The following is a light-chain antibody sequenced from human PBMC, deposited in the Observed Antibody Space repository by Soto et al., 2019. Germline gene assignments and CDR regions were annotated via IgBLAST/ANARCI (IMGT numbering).Light chain of an antibody. J-gene: IGLJ1*01. CDR2: GNN. CDR1: SSNIGAGYD. V-gene: IGLV1-40*01. CDR3: QSYGSSLSGSTV. Sequence: QSVLTQPPSVSGAPGQRVTISCTGNSSNIGAGYDVHWYQQLPGTAPNLLIYGNNNRPSGVPDRFSGSKSGSSASLAITGLQVEDEGDYYCQSYGSSLSGSTVFGTGTKVTVL.